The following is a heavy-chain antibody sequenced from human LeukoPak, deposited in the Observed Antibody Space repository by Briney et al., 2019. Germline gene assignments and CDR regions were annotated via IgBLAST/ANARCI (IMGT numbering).Heavy chain of an antibody. D-gene: IGHD6-13*01. V-gene: IGHV3-23*01. CDR3: AKDLNRVAAAGTSGDY. J-gene: IGHJ4*02. Sequence: GGSLRLSCAASGFIFSNYWMTWVRQAPGKGLEWVSAISGSGGSTYYADSVKGRFTISRDNSKNTLYLQMNSLRAEDTAVYYCAKDLNRVAAAGTSGDYWGQGTLVTVSS. CDR1: GFIFSNYW. CDR2: ISGSGGST.